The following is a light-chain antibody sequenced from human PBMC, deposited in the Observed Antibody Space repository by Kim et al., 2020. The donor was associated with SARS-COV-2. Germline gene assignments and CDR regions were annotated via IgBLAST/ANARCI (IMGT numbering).Light chain of an antibody. CDR2: AAS. J-gene: IGKJ4*01. CDR3: QQSYSTPPALT. V-gene: IGKV1-39*01. Sequence: VGDRVTITCRASQSISSYLNWYQQKPGKAPKLLIYAASSLQSGVPSRFSGSGSGTDFTLTISSLQPEDFATYYCQQSYSTPPALTFGGGTKVDIK. CDR1: QSISSY.